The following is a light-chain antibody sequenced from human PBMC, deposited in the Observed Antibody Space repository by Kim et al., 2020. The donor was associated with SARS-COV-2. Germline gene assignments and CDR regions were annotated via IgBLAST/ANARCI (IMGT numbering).Light chain of an antibody. Sequence: GQSITISCTGSSSNVGGYNYVSWYRPLPGKAPRLMIYDVSKRPSGISNRFSGSKSGNTASPTISGLQAEDEADYYCSSYTSSGAWVFGGGTQLTVL. V-gene: IGLV2-14*03. CDR3: SSYTSSGAWV. J-gene: IGLJ3*02. CDR2: DVS. CDR1: SSNVGGYNY.